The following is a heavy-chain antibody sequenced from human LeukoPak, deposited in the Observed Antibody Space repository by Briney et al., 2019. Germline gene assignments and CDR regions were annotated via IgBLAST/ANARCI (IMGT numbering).Heavy chain of an antibody. J-gene: IGHJ4*02. CDR1: GFTFSGSA. CDR2: IRSKANSYAT. V-gene: IGHV3-73*01. Sequence: GGSLRLSCAASGFTFSGSAMHWVRQASGKGLEWVGRIRSKANSYATAYAASVKGRFTISRDDSKNTACLQMNSLKTEDTAVYYCILRRVGYFDYWGQGTLVTVSS. CDR3: ILRRVGYFDY.